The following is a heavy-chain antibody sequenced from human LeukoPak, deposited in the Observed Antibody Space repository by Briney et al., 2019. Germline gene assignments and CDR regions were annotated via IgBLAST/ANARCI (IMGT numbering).Heavy chain of an antibody. CDR1: GFTFSSYA. D-gene: IGHD2-8*01. CDR3: AKVPWMLCGFYFDY. CDR2: ISGSGGST. Sequence: GGSLRLSCAASGFTFSSYAMSWVRQAPGKGLEWVSAISGSGGSTYYADSVRGRFTISGDNSKNTLYLQMNSLRAEDTAVYYCAKVPWMLCGFYFDYWGQGTLVTVSS. V-gene: IGHV3-23*01. J-gene: IGHJ4*02.